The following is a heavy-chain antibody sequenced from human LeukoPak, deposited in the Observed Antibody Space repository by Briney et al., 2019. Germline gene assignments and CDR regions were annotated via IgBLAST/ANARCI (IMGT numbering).Heavy chain of an antibody. J-gene: IGHJ4*02. CDR1: GGSISSGGYS. D-gene: IGHD4-17*01. Sequence: PSQTLSLTCAVSGGSISSGGYSWSWIRQPPGKGLEWIGYIYHSGSTYYSPSLKSRVTISVDRSKNQFSLKLSSVTAADTAVYYCASSTVATGLFDYWGQGTLVTVSS. CDR3: ASSTVATGLFDY. CDR2: IYHSGST. V-gene: IGHV4-30-2*01.